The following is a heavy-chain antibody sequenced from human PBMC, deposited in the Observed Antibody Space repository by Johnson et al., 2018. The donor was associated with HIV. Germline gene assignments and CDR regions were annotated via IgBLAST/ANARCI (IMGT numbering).Heavy chain of an antibody. Sequence: VQLVESGGGLIQPGGSLRLSCAASGFTVSSNYMSWVRQAPGKGLVWVSRINSDGSSTSYADSVKGRFTISRDNAKNSLYLQMNSLRAEDTALYYCFLGQTQRGDAFDIWGQGTMVTVSS. CDR2: INSDGSST. CDR1: GFTVSSNY. V-gene: IGHV3-74*02. D-gene: IGHD6-25*01. J-gene: IGHJ3*02. CDR3: FLGQTQRGDAFDI.